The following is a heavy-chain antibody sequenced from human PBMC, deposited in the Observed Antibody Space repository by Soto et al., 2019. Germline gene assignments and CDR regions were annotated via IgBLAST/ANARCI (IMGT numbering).Heavy chain of an antibody. V-gene: IGHV3-23*01. CDR3: AKADRLPDCDRSGPDLFDL. CDR1: GFTFSSYA. J-gene: IGHJ3*01. Sequence: EAQLLESGGGLVQPGGSLRLSCAASGFTFSSYAMSWVRKTPGKGLEWVSGVSDSGGNTYYADSAKGRFTISRDNSKGTHEFKNKGLRAEDTAFFYWAKADRLPDCDRSGPDLFDLWGQGKMVTVFS. D-gene: IGHD3-22*01. CDR2: VSDSGGNT.